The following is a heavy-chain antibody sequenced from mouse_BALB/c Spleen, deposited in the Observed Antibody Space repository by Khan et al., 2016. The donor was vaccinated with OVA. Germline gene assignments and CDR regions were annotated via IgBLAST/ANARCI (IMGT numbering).Heavy chain of an antibody. D-gene: IGHD2-3*01. Sequence: EVELVESGGDLVKPGGSLKLSCAASGFTFSSYGMSWVRQTPDKRLEWVAIISSGGDYTYYPDSVKGRITISRDNAKNTLYLQMSSLKSEDTAMYYCARSLCDGHYEYYAMDYWGQGTSVTVSS. CDR3: ARSLCDGHYEYYAMDY. V-gene: IGHV5-6*01. CDR2: ISSGGDYT. CDR1: GFTFSSYG. J-gene: IGHJ4*01.